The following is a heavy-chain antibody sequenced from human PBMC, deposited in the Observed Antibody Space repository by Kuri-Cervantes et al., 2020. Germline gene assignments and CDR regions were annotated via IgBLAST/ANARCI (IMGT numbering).Heavy chain of an antibody. V-gene: IGHV6-1*01. CDR1: GDSVSSNSAA. CDR2: TYYRSKWYN. CDR3: ASSEIAAAGVISY. Sequence: SQTLSLTCAISGDSVSSNSAAWNWIRQSPSRGLEWLGRTYYRSKWYNDYAVSVKSRITINPDTSKNQFSLQLSSVTAADTAVYYCASSEIAAAGVISYWGQGTLVTVSS. J-gene: IGHJ4*02. D-gene: IGHD6-13*01.